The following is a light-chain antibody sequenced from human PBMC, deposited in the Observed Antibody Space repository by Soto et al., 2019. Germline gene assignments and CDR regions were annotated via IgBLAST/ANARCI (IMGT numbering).Light chain of an antibody. Sequence: QSALTQPASVSGSPGQSITISCTGTSSDVGAFNFVSWYQQHPGKAPKLMIYDVRHRPSGVSDRFSGSKSGNTASQTIYGLHAEDEADYYCTSHTTASPPVLFGGGTKVTVL. V-gene: IGLV2-14*03. CDR2: DVR. J-gene: IGLJ2*01. CDR1: SSDVGAFNF. CDR3: TSHTTASPPVL.